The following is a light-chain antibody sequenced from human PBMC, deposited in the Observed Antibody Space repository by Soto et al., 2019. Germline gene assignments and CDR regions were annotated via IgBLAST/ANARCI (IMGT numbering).Light chain of an antibody. CDR3: QHYGTSAL. Sequence: EIVLTQSPGTLFLSPGERATLSCRASQSVSDSYLAWYQQKTGQAPMLLIYASSRATGIPDRFSGSGSGTDFTLTISRLEPEDFAVYYCQHYGTSALFGPGTKVDIK. V-gene: IGKV3-20*01. CDR2: AS. CDR1: QSVSDSY. J-gene: IGKJ3*01.